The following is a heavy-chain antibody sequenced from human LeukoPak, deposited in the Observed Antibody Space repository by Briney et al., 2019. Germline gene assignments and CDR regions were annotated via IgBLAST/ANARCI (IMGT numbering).Heavy chain of an antibody. D-gene: IGHD2-2*02. V-gene: IGHV3-30*02. CDR3: AKDVGMGIVVVPAAIYY. CDR2: IRYDGSNK. CDR1: RFTFSNYG. Sequence: GGSLRLSCAASRFTFSNYGMHWVRQAPGKGLEWVAFIRYDGSNKYYADSVKGRFTISRDNSKNTLYLQMNSLRAEDTAVYYCAKDVGMGIVVVPAAIYYWGQGTLVTVSS. J-gene: IGHJ4*02.